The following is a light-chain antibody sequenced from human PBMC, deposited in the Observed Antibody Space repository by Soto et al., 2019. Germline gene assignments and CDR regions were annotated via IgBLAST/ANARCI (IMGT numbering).Light chain of an antibody. J-gene: IGKJ5*01. CDR1: QSVSIY. CDR2: DAS. CDR3: QQRSNSPPWIT. Sequence: EIVLTQSPATLSLSPGERATLSCRASQSVSIYLAWYQQKPGQAPRLLIYDASNRATGIPAKFSGSGSGTDFSLTISSLESEDSAVYYCQQRSNSPPWITFGQGTRLEIK. V-gene: IGKV3-11*01.